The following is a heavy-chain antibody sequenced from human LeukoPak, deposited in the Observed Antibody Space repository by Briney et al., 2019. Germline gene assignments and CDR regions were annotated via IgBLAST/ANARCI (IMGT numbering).Heavy chain of an antibody. D-gene: IGHD3-22*01. J-gene: IGHJ2*01. Sequence: GGSLRLSCAVSGFRVTNDYMNWVRQAPGKGPEWVSVIYSGGTTYYTDSVKGRFTISRDNSKNTIFLQMNSLRAEDTAVYYCWTSGSYFDLWGRGTLVTVSS. V-gene: IGHV3-66*01. CDR3: WTSGSYFDL. CDR2: IYSGGTT. CDR1: GFRVTNDY.